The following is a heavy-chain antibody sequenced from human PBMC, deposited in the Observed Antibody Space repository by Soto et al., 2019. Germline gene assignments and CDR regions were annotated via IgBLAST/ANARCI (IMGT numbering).Heavy chain of an antibody. CDR1: GGTFSSYA. CDR2: IIPIFGTA. CDR3: ARGSSGYYYSSYYYGMDV. D-gene: IGHD3-22*01. V-gene: IGHV1-69*06. J-gene: IGHJ6*02. Sequence: QVQLVQSGAEVKKPGSSVKVSCKASGGTFSSYAISWVRQAPGQGLEWMGGIIPIFGTANYAQKFQGRVTITADNSTSTAYMELSSLRSEDTAVYYCARGSSGYYYSSYYYGMDVWGQGTTVTVSS.